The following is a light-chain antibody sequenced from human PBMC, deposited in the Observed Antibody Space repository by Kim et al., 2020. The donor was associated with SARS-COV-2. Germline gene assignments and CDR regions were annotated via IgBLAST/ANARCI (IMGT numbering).Light chain of an antibody. CDR3: QQRVNWPLT. V-gene: IGKV3-11*01. J-gene: IGKJ1*01. Sequence: EIVLTQSPGTLSLSPGERATLSCRASQSVGSSFAWYQQKPGQAPRLLIHDTFNRATGIPARFSGSGSGTDFTLTISSLEPEDFAVYYCQQRVNWPLTFGQGTKLDIK. CDR1: QSVGSS. CDR2: DTF.